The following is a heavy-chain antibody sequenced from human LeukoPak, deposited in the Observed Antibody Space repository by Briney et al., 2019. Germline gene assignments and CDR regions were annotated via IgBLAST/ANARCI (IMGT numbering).Heavy chain of an antibody. CDR1: GGTFSSYA. J-gene: IGHJ3*02. Sequence: ASVKVSCKASGGTFSSYAISWVRQAPGQGLEWMGGIIPIFGTANYAQKFQGRVTITADESTSTAYMELSSLRSEDTAVYYCARDAGIVGANDAFDIWGQGTMVTVSS. V-gene: IGHV1-69*13. CDR3: ARDAGIVGANDAFDI. CDR2: IIPIFGTA. D-gene: IGHD1-26*01.